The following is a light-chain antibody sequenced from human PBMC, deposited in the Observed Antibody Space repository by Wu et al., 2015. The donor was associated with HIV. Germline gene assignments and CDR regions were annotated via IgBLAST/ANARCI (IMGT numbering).Light chain of an antibody. Sequence: EIVLTQSPGTLSLSPGERATLSCRASQSVSSNHLAWYQQKPGQAPRPLIYGASSRATDIPDRFSGSGSGTDFTLTISRLEPEDFAVYYCHQYGRSPPYSFGQGTKLEIK. CDR2: GAS. J-gene: IGKJ2*03. V-gene: IGKV3-20*01. CDR3: HQYGRSPPYS. CDR1: QSVSSNH.